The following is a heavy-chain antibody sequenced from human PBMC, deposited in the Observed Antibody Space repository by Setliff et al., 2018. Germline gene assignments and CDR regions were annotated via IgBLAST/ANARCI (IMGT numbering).Heavy chain of an antibody. D-gene: IGHD1-1*01. CDR2: ISYSGIT. V-gene: IGHV4-59*11. Sequence: PSETLSLTCTVSDGSSSSHYWSWIRQPPGKGLEWIGFISYSGITTYNVSLKSRVSISVDTSKNQLSLTLSSVTAADTAVYYCVREGYSEYFQDWGRGTLVTVSS. J-gene: IGHJ1*01. CDR3: VREGYSEYFQD. CDR1: DGSSSSHY.